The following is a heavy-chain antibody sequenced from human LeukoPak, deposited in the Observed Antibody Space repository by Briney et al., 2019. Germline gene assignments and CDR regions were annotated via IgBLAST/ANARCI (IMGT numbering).Heavy chain of an antibody. J-gene: IGHJ4*02. Sequence: PSETLSLTCAVYGGSFSGYYWSWIRQPPGKGLEWIGEINHSGSTNYNPSLKSRDTISVDTSKNQFSLKLSSVTAADTAVYYCARRRGYSYGYLEDYWGQGTLVTVSS. D-gene: IGHD5-18*01. V-gene: IGHV4-34*01. CDR3: ARRRGYSYGYLEDY. CDR1: GGSFSGYY. CDR2: INHSGST.